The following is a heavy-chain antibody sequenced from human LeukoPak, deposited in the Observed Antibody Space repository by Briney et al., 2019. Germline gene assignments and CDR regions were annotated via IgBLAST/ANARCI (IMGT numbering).Heavy chain of an antibody. Sequence: GASVKVSYKASGYTFTSYYMHWARQAPGQGLEWMGLINPSGSSTSYAQKFQGRLSLTRDMSTSTDYMELSSLRSEDTAVYYCARDWPPPFYYDSSGYYGYFDYWGQGTLVTVSS. CDR1: GYTFTSYY. J-gene: IGHJ4*02. V-gene: IGHV1-46*01. CDR2: INPSGSST. CDR3: ARDWPPPFYYDSSGYYGYFDY. D-gene: IGHD3-22*01.